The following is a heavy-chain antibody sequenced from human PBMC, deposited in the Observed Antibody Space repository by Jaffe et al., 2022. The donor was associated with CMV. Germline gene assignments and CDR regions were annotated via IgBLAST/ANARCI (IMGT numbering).Heavy chain of an antibody. CDR3: AKDPTAAGTAIDY. Sequence: QVQLVESGGGVVQPGRSLRLSCAASGFTFSSYGMHWVRQAPGKGLEWVAVISYDGSNKYYADSVKGRFTISRDNSKNTLYLQMNSLRAEDTAVYYCAKDPTAAGTAIDYWGQGTLVTVSS. V-gene: IGHV3-30*18. J-gene: IGHJ4*02. D-gene: IGHD6-13*01. CDR2: ISYDGSNK. CDR1: GFTFSSYG.